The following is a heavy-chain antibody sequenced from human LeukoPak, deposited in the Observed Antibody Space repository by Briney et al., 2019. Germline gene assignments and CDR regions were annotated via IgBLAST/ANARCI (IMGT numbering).Heavy chain of an antibody. CDR3: ARDFTVIPLVAAFDI. CDR2: TYYRSKWYY. Sequence: SQTLSLTCAISGDSVSSNSAAWNWIRQSPSRGLEWLGWTYYRSKWYYDYAVSVKSRVTVNPDTSKNQFSLHLNSVTPEDTATYYCARDFTVIPLVAAFDIWGQGTMVTVSS. D-gene: IGHD3-22*01. CDR1: GDSVSSNSAA. J-gene: IGHJ3*02. V-gene: IGHV6-1*01.